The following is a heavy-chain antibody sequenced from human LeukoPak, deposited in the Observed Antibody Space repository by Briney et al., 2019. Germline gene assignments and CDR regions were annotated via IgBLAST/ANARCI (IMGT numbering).Heavy chain of an antibody. CDR2: INPNSGGT. J-gene: IGHJ6*03. Sequence: GASVKVSCKASGYTFTGYYMHWVRQAPGQGLEWMGWINPNSGGTNYAQKFQGRVTMTRDTSISTAYMELSRLRSDDTAVYYCARDEDSSSWYTPGTYYYYMDVWGKGTTVTVSS. CDR1: GYTFTGYY. V-gene: IGHV1-2*02. CDR3: ARDEDSSSWYTPGTYYYYMDV. D-gene: IGHD6-13*01.